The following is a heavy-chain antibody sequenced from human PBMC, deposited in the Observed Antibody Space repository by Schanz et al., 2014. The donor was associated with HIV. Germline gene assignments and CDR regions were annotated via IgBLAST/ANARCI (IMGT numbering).Heavy chain of an antibody. CDR1: GFTFSNYG. J-gene: IGHJ4*02. CDR3: AKGWRGYSISSWVDY. V-gene: IGHV3-30*18. D-gene: IGHD6-6*01. CDR2: MSYDGVRK. Sequence: QMQLVESGGGVVQPGRSLRLSCAASGFTFSNYGMHWVRQAPGKGLEWVAVMSYDGVRKYLGDSVKGRFTISRDNSKNTLYLQMNSLGAEDTAVYYCAKGWRGYSISSWVDYWGQGSLVTVSS.